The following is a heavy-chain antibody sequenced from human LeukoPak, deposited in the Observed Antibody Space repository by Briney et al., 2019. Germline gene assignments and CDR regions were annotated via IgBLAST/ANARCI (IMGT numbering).Heavy chain of an antibody. Sequence: PSETLSLTCTVSGGSITSSSYNWAWIRQPPGKGLEWIVNIDYTGTTYYNPSLKSRVTMSVDTSKNQFSLKLSSVTAADTAVYYCARVYYGSGSYHLDYWGQGTLVTVSS. J-gene: IGHJ4*02. D-gene: IGHD3-10*01. V-gene: IGHV4-39*07. CDR2: IDYTGTT. CDR3: ARVYYGSGSYHLDY. CDR1: GGSITSSSYN.